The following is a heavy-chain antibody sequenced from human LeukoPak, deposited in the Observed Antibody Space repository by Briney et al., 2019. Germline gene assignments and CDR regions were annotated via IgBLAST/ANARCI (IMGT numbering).Heavy chain of an antibody. D-gene: IGHD3-10*01. V-gene: IGHV5-51*01. CDR2: IYPGDSET. CDR3: ARRSGSYSSYFDY. Sequence: AGESLKISCKGSGYSFTSYWIGWVRQMPGKGLEWMGIIYPGDSETTYSPSFQGQVTISGDKSIRTAYLQWSSLKASDTAMYYCARRSGSYSSYFDYWGQGTLVTVSS. CDR1: GYSFTSYW. J-gene: IGHJ4*02.